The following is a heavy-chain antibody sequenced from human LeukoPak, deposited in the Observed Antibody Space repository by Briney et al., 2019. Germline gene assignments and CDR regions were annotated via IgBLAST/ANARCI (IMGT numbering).Heavy chain of an antibody. V-gene: IGHV4-59*08. CDR2: IYYSGST. CDR1: GGSISSYY. D-gene: IGHD4-17*01. Sequence: PSETLSLTCTVSGGSISSYYRSWIRQPPGKGLEWIGYIYYSGSTNYNPSLKSRVTISVDTSKNQLSLKLSSVTAADTAVYYCARTLYGDYPNYYYYGMDVWGQGTTVTVSS. CDR3: ARTLYGDYPNYYYYGMDV. J-gene: IGHJ6*02.